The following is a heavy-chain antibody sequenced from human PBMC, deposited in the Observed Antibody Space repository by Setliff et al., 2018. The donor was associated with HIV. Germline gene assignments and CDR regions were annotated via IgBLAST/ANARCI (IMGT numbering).Heavy chain of an antibody. J-gene: IGHJ4*02. Sequence: SETLSLTCTVSGCSISSGSYYWIWIRQPAGKGLEWIGRIYTSGSTNYNPSLKSRVTISVDTSKNQFSLKLSSVTAADTAVYYCARTCLGSSSTRCYRRGGDYWGQGTLVTVSS. CDR2: IYTSGST. V-gene: IGHV4-61*02. CDR3: ARTCLGSSSTRCYRRGGDY. CDR1: GCSISSGSYY. D-gene: IGHD2-2*01.